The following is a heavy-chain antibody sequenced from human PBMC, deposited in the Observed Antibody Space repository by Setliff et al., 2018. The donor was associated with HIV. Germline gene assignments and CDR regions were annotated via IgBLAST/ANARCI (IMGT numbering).Heavy chain of an antibody. CDR1: GGTFINYA. D-gene: IGHD3-22*01. CDR3: ARASLGDSGSYYYSY. Sequence: SVKVSCKSSGGTFINYAFCWVRQAPGQGLEWMGRIIPLFGTTNYAQKFQGRVTIIADKSTSTAYMEVSSLRSEDTAVYYCARASLGDSGSYYYSYWGQGTLVTVSS. J-gene: IGHJ4*02. V-gene: IGHV1-69*06. CDR2: IIPLFGTT.